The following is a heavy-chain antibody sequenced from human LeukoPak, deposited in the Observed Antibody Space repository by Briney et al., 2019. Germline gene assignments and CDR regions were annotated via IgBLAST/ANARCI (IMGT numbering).Heavy chain of an antibody. Sequence: GGSLRLSCAASGFTFSSYAMSWVRQAPGKGLEWVSAISGSGGSTYYVDSVKGRFTISRDNSKNTLYLQMNSLRAEDTAVYYCAKDRTGRVTYYYDSSGYQDYWGQGTLVTVSS. CDR1: GFTFSSYA. CDR3: AKDRTGRVTYYYDSSGYQDY. D-gene: IGHD3-22*01. V-gene: IGHV3-23*01. J-gene: IGHJ4*02. CDR2: ISGSGGST.